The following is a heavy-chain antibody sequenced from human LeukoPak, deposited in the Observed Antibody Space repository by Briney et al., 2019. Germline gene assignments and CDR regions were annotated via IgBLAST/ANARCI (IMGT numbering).Heavy chain of an antibody. V-gene: IGHV3-33*01. CDR3: ARWNAGGRRFDS. Sequence: PGGSLRLSCSASGFSFRSHGMYWVRQAPGKGLEWLAVIWYDGSEKYYADSVSGRFTISRDNSMNTLYLQMNSLRAEDTAMYYCARWNAGGRRFDSWGQGTQVTVSS. CDR2: IWYDGSEK. D-gene: IGHD1-1*01. CDR1: GFSFRSHG. J-gene: IGHJ4*02.